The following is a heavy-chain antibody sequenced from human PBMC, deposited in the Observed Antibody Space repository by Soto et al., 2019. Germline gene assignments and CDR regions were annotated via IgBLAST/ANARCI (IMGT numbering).Heavy chain of an antibody. J-gene: IGHJ4*02. CDR2: ISSSSSTI. Sequence: GGSLRLSCAASGFTFSSYSMNWVRQAPGKGLEWVSYISSSSSTIYYADSVKGRFTISRDNAKNSLYLQMNSLRAEDTAVYYCARDNYDSSAYLPYYFDYWGQGTLVTVSS. CDR3: ARDNYDSSAYLPYYFDY. D-gene: IGHD3-22*01. CDR1: GFTFSSYS. V-gene: IGHV3-48*01.